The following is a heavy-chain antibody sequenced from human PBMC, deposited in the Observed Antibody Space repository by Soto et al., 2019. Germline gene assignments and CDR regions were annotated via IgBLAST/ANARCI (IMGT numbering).Heavy chain of an antibody. CDR1: GGSISSSSYY. Sequence: SETLSLTCTVSGGSISSSSYYWGWIRQPPGKGLEWIGSIYYSGSTYYNPSLKSRVTISVDTSKNQFSLKLSSVTAADTVVYYCFLEWLSYYYYGMDVWGQGTTVPSP. CDR3: FLEWLSYYYYGMDV. D-gene: IGHD3-3*01. CDR2: IYYSGST. V-gene: IGHV4-39*01. J-gene: IGHJ6*02.